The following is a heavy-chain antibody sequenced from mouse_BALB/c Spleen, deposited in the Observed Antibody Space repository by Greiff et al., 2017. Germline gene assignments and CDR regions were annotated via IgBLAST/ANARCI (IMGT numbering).Heavy chain of an antibody. V-gene: IGHV1-4*01. CDR3: ARCGYYFDY. J-gene: IGHJ2*01. D-gene: IGHD6-1*01. CDR2: INPSSGYT. Sequence: VKLMESGAELARPGASVKMSCKASGYTFTSYTMHWVKQRPGQGLEWIGYINPSSGYTNYNQKFKDKATLTADKSSSTAYMQPSSLTSEDSAVYYCARCGYYFDYWGQGTTLTVSS. CDR1: GYTFTSYT.